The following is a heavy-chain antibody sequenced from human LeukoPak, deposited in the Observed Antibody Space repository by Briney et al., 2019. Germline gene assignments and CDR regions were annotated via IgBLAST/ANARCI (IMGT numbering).Heavy chain of an antibody. CDR1: GFTFSTYA. D-gene: IGHD2-2*01. CDR3: ARGQGYEAYYYMDV. V-gene: IGHV3-30*04. Sequence: PGGSLRLSCAASGFTFSTYAIHWVRQAPGKGLEWVAVISFDGVNTFYADSVKGRFTFSRDNSNNTVYLQMNNLRPEDTAVFYCARGQGYEAYYYMDVWGKGTTVSVSS. J-gene: IGHJ6*03. CDR2: ISFDGVNT.